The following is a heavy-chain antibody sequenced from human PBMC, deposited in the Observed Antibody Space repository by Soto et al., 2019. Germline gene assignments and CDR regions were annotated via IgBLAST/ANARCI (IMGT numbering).Heavy chain of an antibody. V-gene: IGHV4-34*01. D-gene: IGHD6-19*01. CDR3: ARRSFSGFFDF. Sequence: LSLTCAVSGGSFSGYYWSWIRQPPGKGLEWIGEINHSGSTNYNPSLKSRVTISVDTSKNHFSLKLRSVTAADTAMYYCARRSFSGFFDFWGQGTLVTVSS. CDR1: GGSFSGYY. J-gene: IGHJ4*02. CDR2: INHSGST.